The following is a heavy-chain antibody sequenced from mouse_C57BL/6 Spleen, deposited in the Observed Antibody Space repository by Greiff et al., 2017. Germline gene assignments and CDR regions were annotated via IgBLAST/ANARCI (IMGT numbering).Heavy chain of an antibody. V-gene: IGHV5-16*01. Sequence: EVKLMESEGGLVQPGSSMKLSCTASGFTFSDYYMAWVRQVPEKGLEWVANINYDGSSTYYLDSLKSRFIISRDNAENILYLQMSSLKSEDTATYYCAREGDGSSPWFAYWGQGTLVTVSA. D-gene: IGHD1-1*01. J-gene: IGHJ3*01. CDR2: INYDGSST. CDR1: GFTFSDYY. CDR3: AREGDGSSPWFAY.